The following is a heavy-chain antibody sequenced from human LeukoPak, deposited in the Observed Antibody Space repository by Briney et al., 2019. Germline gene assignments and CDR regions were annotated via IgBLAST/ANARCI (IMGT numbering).Heavy chain of an antibody. V-gene: IGHV1-2*02. CDR3: ASLEPVYFDLPSNFDPFLADYYYMDV. D-gene: IGHD3-3*01. J-gene: IGHJ6*03. Sequence: ASVKVSCKASGYTFTGYYMHWVRQAPGQGLEWMGWINPNSGGTNYAQKFQGRVAMTRDTSISTAYMELSRLRSDDTAVYYCASLEPVYFDLPSNFDPFLADYYYMDVWGKGTTVTVSS. CDR2: INPNSGGT. CDR1: GYTFTGYY.